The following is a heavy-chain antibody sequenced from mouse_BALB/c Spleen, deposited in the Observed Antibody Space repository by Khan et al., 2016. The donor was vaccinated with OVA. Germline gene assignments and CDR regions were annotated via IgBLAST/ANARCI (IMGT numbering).Heavy chain of an antibody. CDR3: ARKNYYGYAVDY. V-gene: IGHV3-2*02. CDR1: GYSITSNYA. D-gene: IGHD1-1*01. J-gene: IGHJ4*01. Sequence: EVQLQESGPGLVKPSQSLSLTCTVTGYSITSNYAWNWIRQFPGNKLEWMGYISYSGSTSYNPSLKSRISITRDTSKNQFFLHLNSVTTEDTATYYCARKNYYGYAVDYWGQGTSVTVSS. CDR2: ISYSGST.